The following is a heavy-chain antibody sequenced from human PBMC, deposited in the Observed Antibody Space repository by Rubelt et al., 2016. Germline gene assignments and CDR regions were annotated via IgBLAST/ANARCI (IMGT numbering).Heavy chain of an antibody. CDR2: IYYSENT. D-gene: IGHD3-22*01. CDR3: ARGPHYYDSSGYTTYFDL. V-gene: IGHV4-59*12. Sequence: QVQLQESGPGLVKPSETLSLTCTVSGGSISSYYWSWIRQPPGQGLEWIGYIYYSENTNYNPSLKSRVTISVDTSKNQFSLRLTSVTAADTAVYYCARGPHYYDSSGYTTYFDLWGQGTLVTVSS. CDR1: GGSISSYY. J-gene: IGHJ4*02.